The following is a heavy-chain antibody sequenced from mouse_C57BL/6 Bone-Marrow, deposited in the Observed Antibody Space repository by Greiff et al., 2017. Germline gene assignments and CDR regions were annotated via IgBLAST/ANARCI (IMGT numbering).Heavy chain of an antibody. D-gene: IGHD3-2*02. CDR2: IYPGGGYT. CDR3: ARGAYSSGGGWFAY. CDR1: GYTFTNYW. Sequence: VMLVESGAELVRPGTSVKMSCKASGYTFTNYWIGWAKQRPGHGLEWIGDIYPGGGYTNYNEKFKGKATLTADKSSSTAYMQFSSLTSEDSAIYYCARGAYSSGGGWFAYWGQGTLVTVSA. V-gene: IGHV1-63*01. J-gene: IGHJ3*01.